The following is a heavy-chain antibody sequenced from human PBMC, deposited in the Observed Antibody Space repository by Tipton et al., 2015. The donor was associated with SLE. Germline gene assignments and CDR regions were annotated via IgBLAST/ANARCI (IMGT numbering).Heavy chain of an antibody. J-gene: IGHJ4*02. Sequence: QLVQSGAEVKKPGESLRISCKGSGYSFTSYWISCVRQMPGKGLEWMGRIDPSASYTNYSPSFQVHVTISADKSISTAYLQWSSLKASDTAMYYCAIAPTGSGSYYNVKWGKGTLVTVSS. CDR2: IDPSASYT. V-gene: IGHV5-10-1*01. CDR3: AIAPTGSGSYYNVK. CDR1: GYSFTSYW. D-gene: IGHD3-10*01.